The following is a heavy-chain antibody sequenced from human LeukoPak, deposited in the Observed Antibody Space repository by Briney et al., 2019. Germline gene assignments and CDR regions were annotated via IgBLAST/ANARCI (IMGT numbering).Heavy chain of an antibody. V-gene: IGHV3-11*01. CDR1: GFTLSDYY. J-gene: IGHJ3*02. D-gene: IGHD1-26*01. CDR2: ISSSGSSI. CDR3: ARVRGSYAFDI. Sequence: GGSLRLSCAASGFTLSDYYMGWIRQAPGKGLEWVSYISSSGSSIYYADSVKGRFTISRDNAKNSLYLQMNSLRAEDTAVYYCARVRGSYAFDIWGQGTVVTVSS.